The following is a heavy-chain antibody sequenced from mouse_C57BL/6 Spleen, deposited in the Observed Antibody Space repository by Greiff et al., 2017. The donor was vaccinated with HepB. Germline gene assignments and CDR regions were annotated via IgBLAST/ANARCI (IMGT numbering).Heavy chain of an antibody. J-gene: IGHJ3*01. CDR1: GFNIKDDY. CDR2: IDPENGDT. V-gene: IGHV14-4*01. Sequence: EVQLQQSGAELVRPGASVKLSCTASGFNIKDDYMHWVKQRPEQGLEWIGWIDPENGDTEYASKFQGKATITADTSSNTAYLQLSSLTSEDTAVYYCARDYYNDSSYAWFAYWGQGTLVTVSA. CDR3: ARDYYNDSSYAWFAY. D-gene: IGHD1-1*01.